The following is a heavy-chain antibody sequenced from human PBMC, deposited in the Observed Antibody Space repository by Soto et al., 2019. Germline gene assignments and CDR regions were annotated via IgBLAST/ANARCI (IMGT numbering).Heavy chain of an antibody. J-gene: IGHJ4*02. V-gene: IGHV3-53*02. CDR2: IYSGGNT. CDR3: ARDRGYFDY. Sequence: EVQLVETGGGMIQPGGSLRLSCAASGFDVRSNFMSWVRQVPGKGLEWVSAIYSGGNTVYADSVKGRFTISRDISNNTVYLQLNTLRAEDTAAYYCARDRGYFDYWGLGTLVTVSS. CDR1: GFDVRSNF.